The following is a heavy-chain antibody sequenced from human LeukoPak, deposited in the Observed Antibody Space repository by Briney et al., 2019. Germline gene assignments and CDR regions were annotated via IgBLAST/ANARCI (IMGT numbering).Heavy chain of an antibody. J-gene: IGHJ4*02. CDR3: ARDRCSGGSCHSDY. D-gene: IGHD2-15*01. Sequence: SETLSLTCTVSGGSMSSYCWSWIRQPPGKGLEWIGYIYYSGSTNYNPSLMSRVTISVDTSKNQFSLKLSSVTAADTAVYYCARDRCSGGSCHSDYWGQGTLVTVSS. CDR2: IYYSGST. CDR1: GGSMSSYC. V-gene: IGHV4-59*01.